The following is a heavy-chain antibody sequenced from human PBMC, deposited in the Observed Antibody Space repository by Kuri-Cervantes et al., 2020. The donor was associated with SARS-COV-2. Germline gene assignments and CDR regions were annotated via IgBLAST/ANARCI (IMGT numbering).Heavy chain of an antibody. V-gene: IGHV1-69*06. CDR2: IVPMFGTL. Sequence: SVKVSCKPSRGTFSTHGVGWVRQAPGQGLEWLGGIVPMFGTLDCAQSFQGRVTITADKSTNTVYMELKSLTSQDTAVYFCARDYGNVHFDSWGQGTLVTVSS. CDR3: ARDYGNVHFDS. J-gene: IGHJ4*02. D-gene: IGHD4-17*01. CDR1: RGTFSTHG.